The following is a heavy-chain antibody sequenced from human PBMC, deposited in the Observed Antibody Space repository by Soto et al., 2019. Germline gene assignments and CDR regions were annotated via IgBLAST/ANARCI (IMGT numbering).Heavy chain of an antibody. CDR1: GFTFSDYY. V-gene: IGHV3-11*01. D-gene: IGHD5-18*01. J-gene: IGHJ4*02. Sequence: GWSLRLSCAASGFTFSDYYMSWIRQAPGKGLEWVSSITSSGSTTYYTDSVKGRFTISRDNAKNSLYLQMNSLRAEDTAVYYCARERYSYGPYYFDYWGQGTLVTVSS. CDR2: ITSSGSTT. CDR3: ARERYSYGPYYFDY.